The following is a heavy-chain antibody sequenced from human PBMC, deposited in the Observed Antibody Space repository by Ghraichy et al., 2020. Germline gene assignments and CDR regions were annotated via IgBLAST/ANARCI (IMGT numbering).Heavy chain of an antibody. CDR2: VSDTART. CDR3: ARGPNSLIPYSNSFDF. Sequence: SETLSLTCIVSGGAITNSYWSWIRQPPGKGLEWIGYVSDTARTTYKPSLKSRVTMSLDTSKKQLSLQLTSVTAADTAVYYCARGPNSLIPYSNSFDFWGQGTMVTVSS. V-gene: IGHV4-59*01. D-gene: IGHD2-21*01. J-gene: IGHJ3*01. CDR1: GGAITNSY.